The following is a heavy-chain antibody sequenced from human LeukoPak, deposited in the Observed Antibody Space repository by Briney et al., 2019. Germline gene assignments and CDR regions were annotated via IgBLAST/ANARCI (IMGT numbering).Heavy chain of an antibody. CDR3: ARGAIGGYSYGSDY. Sequence: GGSLRLSCAASGFTVSSNYMSWVRQAPGKGLEWVSVIYSGGSTYYADSVKGRFTISRDNSKNTLYLQMNSLRAEDTAVYYCARGAIGGYSYGSDYWGQGTQVTVSS. J-gene: IGHJ4*02. CDR2: IYSGGST. D-gene: IGHD5-18*01. V-gene: IGHV3-66*01. CDR1: GFTVSSNY.